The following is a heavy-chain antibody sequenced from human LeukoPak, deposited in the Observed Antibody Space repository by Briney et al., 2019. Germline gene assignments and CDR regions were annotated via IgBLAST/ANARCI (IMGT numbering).Heavy chain of an antibody. CDR3: SRLTHSYYSDTSGYYPYYYMDV. CDR1: AGSISSSDYY. Sequence: PSETLSLTRTVSAGSISSSDYYWGWIRQSPGKGLEWIGRISYSGNTYYNPSLKSRVTISVDTSKNHFSLRLSSVTAADTAVYFCSRLTHSYYSDTSGYYPYYYMDVWGEGTTVTVSS. CDR2: ISYSGNT. V-gene: IGHV4-39*02. J-gene: IGHJ6*03. D-gene: IGHD3-22*01.